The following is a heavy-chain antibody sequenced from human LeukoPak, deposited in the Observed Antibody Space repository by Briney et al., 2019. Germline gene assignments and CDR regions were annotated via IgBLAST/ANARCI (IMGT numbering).Heavy chain of an antibody. V-gene: IGHV3-33*01. D-gene: IGHD2-21*02. J-gene: IGHJ4*02. CDR2: IWYDGGNK. CDR3: ARDRLGVTHFDY. CDR1: GFTFSSYG. Sequence: GRSLRLSCAASGFTFSSYGMHWVRQAPGKGLEWVAVIWYDGGNKYYAESVKGRFTISRDNSKNTMYLQMESLRAEDTAVYYCARDRLGVTHFDYWGQGTLVTVSS.